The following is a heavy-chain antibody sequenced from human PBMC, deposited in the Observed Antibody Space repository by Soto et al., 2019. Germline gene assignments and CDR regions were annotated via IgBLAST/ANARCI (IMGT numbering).Heavy chain of an antibody. CDR2: IYWDDDK. CDR3: ALTQGDIVVVPAPIGESQSGFDP. CDR1: GFSLSTSGVG. V-gene: IGHV2-5*02. J-gene: IGHJ5*02. Sequence: VSGPTLVNPTQTLTLTCTFSGFSLSTSGVGVGWIRQPPGKALEWLALIYWDDDKRYSPSLKSRLTITKDTSKNQVVLTMTNMDPVDTATYYCALTQGDIVVVPAPIGESQSGFDPWGQGTLVTVSS. D-gene: IGHD2-2*01.